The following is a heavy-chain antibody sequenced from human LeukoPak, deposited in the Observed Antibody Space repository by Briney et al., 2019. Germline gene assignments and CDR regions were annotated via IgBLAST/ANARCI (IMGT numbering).Heavy chain of an antibody. Sequence: GGSLRLSCAASGFTFDDYAMHWVRQAPGKGLEWVSGISWNSGSIGYADSVKGRFTISRDNAKNSLYLQMNSLRAEDTALYYCAKDSGHYGDSSFDYWGQGALVTVSS. CDR3: AKDSGHYGDSSFDY. D-gene: IGHD4-17*01. J-gene: IGHJ4*02. CDR1: GFTFDDYA. V-gene: IGHV3-9*01. CDR2: ISWNSGSI.